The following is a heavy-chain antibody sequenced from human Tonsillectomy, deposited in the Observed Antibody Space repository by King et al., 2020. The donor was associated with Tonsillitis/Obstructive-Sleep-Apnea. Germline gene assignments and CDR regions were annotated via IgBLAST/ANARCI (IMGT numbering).Heavy chain of an antibody. Sequence: LQLQESGPGLVKPSETLSLTCTFSGGSFSGSSYHWAWTRQPPGKGLEWIGNVIYSGTTYYNPSLKIRVAISVDTSKNQFSLKLNSVTATDTAVYYCARLPTGFPNWFDPWGRGIMVTVSS. J-gene: IGHJ5*02. D-gene: IGHD1-14*01. CDR2: VIYSGTT. V-gene: IGHV4-39*01. CDR3: ARLPTGFPNWFDP. CDR1: GGSFSGSSYH.